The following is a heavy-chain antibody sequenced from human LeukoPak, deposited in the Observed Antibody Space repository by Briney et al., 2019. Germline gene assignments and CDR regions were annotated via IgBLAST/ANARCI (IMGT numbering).Heavy chain of an antibody. CDR2: ISGSGGST. CDR3: AKDEESGSYQYDAFDI. V-gene: IGHV3-23*01. J-gene: IGHJ3*02. CDR1: GFTFSSYA. D-gene: IGHD1-26*01. Sequence: GGSLRLSCAASGFTFSSYAMSWVRQAPGKGLEWVSAISGSGGSTYYADSVKGQFTISRDNSKNALYLQMNSLRAEDTAVYYCAKDEESGSYQYDAFDIWGQGTMVTVSS.